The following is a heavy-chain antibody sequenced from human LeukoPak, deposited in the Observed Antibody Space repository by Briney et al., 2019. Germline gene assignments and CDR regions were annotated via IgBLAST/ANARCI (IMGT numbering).Heavy chain of an antibody. V-gene: IGHV4-34*01. D-gene: IGHD4-17*01. CDR1: GVSFNDYY. Sequence: SETLSLTCAVSGVSFNDYYWSWVRQPPGKGLEWIGEINHSGYTNDSPSLKSRVTISIDTSRKQFSLKLTSVTVADTAVYYCTRMTTGHDYWGQGTLVTVSS. CDR3: TRMTTGHDY. J-gene: IGHJ4*02. CDR2: INHSGYT.